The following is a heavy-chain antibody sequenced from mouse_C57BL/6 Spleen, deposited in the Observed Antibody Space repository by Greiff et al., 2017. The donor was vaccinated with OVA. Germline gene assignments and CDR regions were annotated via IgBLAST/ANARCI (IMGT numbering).Heavy chain of an antibody. D-gene: IGHD4-1*01. V-gene: IGHV1-55*01. Sequence: QVHVKQPGAELVKPGASVKMSCKASGYTFTSYWITWVKQRPGQGLEWIGDSYPGSGSTNYNEKFKSKATLTVDTSSSTAYMQLSSLTSEDSAVYYCARDRELGEFDYWGQGTTLTVSS. CDR2: SYPGSGST. CDR3: ARDRELGEFDY. J-gene: IGHJ2*01. CDR1: GYTFTSYW.